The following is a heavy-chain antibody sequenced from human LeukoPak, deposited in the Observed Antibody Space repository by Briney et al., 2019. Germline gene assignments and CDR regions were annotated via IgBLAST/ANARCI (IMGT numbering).Heavy chain of an antibody. CDR3: ARDIEQGYYDILTGYYMAPTSDAFDI. CDR1: GFTFSSYW. J-gene: IGHJ3*02. Sequence: GGSLRLSCAASGFTFSSYWMSWVRQAPGKGLEWVANIKQDGSEKYYVDSVKGRFTISRDNAKNSLYLQMNSLRAEDTAVYYCARDIEQGYYDILTGYYMAPTSDAFDIWGQGTMVTVS. V-gene: IGHV3-7*01. D-gene: IGHD3-9*01. CDR2: IKQDGSEK.